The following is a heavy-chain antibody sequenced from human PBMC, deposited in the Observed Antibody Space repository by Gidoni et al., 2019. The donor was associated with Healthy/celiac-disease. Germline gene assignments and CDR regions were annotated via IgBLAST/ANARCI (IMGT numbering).Heavy chain of an antibody. CDR3: AKGGVGATPFDY. Sequence: EVQLLESGGGLVQPGRSLRLSRAASGSPLLSYAMCWVRRAPGKGLEGVSAISGSGGSTYYAGSVKGRFTISRDNSKNTLYLQMNSLRAEDTAVYYCAKGGVGATPFDYWGQGTLVTVSS. CDR2: ISGSGGST. CDR1: GSPLLSYA. D-gene: IGHD1-26*01. V-gene: IGHV3-23*01. J-gene: IGHJ4*02.